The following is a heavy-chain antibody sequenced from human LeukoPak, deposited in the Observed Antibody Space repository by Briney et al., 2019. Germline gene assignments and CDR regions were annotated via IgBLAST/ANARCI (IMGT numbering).Heavy chain of an antibody. CDR2: IYTSGST. V-gene: IGHV4-4*07. Sequence: SETLSLTCTVSGPISGYYWSWIRQPPGKGLEWIGRIYTSGSTNYNPSLKSRVTMSVDTSKNQFSLKLSSVTAADTAVYYCAREGSSTSGVQFDYWGQGTLVTVSS. J-gene: IGHJ4*02. D-gene: IGHD2-2*01. CDR1: GPISGYY. CDR3: AREGSSTSGVQFDY.